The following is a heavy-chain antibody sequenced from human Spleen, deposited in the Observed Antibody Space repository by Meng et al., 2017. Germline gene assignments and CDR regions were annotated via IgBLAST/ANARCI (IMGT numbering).Heavy chain of an antibody. CDR1: GYTFTGYY. V-gene: IGHV1-2*02. CDR3: ARVPYGSGSYWRPDY. J-gene: IGHJ4*02. D-gene: IGHD3-10*01. CDR2: INPNSGGT. Sequence: ASVKVSCKASGYTFTGYYMHWVRQAPGQGLEWMGWINPNSGGTNYAQKFQGRVTMTRDTSISTAYMELSRLRSDDTAVYYCARVPYGSGSYWRPDYWGQGTLVTVSS.